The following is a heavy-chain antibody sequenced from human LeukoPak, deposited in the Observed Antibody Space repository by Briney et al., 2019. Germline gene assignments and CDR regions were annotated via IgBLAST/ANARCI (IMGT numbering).Heavy chain of an antibody. CDR3: ARGRSGWDYYYYYGMDV. D-gene: IGHD6-19*01. V-gene: IGHV1-69*13. CDR1: GGTFSSYA. Sequence: SVKVSCKASGGTFSSYAISWVRQAPGQGLEWMGGIIPIFGTANYAPKFQGRVTITADESTSTAYMELSSLRSEDTAVYYCARGRSGWDYYYYYGMDVWGQGTTVTVSS. J-gene: IGHJ6*02. CDR2: IIPIFGTA.